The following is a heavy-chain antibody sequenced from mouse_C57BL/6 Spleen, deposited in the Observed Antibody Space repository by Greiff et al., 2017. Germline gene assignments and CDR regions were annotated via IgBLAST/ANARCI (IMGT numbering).Heavy chain of an antibody. D-gene: IGHD1-1*01. J-gene: IGHJ2*01. CDR1: GYTFTDYY. Sequence: VQLQQSGPVLVKPGASVKMSCKASGYTFTDYYMNWVKQSHGKSLEWIGVINPYNGGTSYNQKFKGKATLTVDKSSSTAYMELNSLTPEDSAVYYWARDYGSSYDFDYWGQGTTLTVSS. CDR2: INPYNGGT. V-gene: IGHV1-19*01. CDR3: ARDYGSSYDFDY.